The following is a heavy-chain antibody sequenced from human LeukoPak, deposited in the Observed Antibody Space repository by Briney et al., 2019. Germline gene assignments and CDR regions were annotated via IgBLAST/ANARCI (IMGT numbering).Heavy chain of an antibody. V-gene: IGHV1-69*05. CDR3: ASRWGTTPHSVGDYMDV. CDR1: GGTFSSYA. Sequence: GASVKVSCKASGGTFSSYAISWVRQAPGQGLEWMGGIIPIFGTANYAQKFQGRVTITTDESTSTAYMELSSLRSEDTAVYYCASRWGTTPHSVGDYMDVWGKGTTVTVSS. J-gene: IGHJ6*03. CDR2: IIPIFGTA. D-gene: IGHD1-1*01.